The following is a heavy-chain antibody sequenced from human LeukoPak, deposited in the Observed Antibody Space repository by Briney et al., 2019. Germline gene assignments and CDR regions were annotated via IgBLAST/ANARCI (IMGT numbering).Heavy chain of an antibody. CDR2: INHSGST. J-gene: IGHJ4*02. CDR3: ARGSRGRSRFDY. CDR1: GGSINNYY. Sequence: SETLSLTCTVSGGSINNYYWSWIRQPPGKGLEWIGEINHSGSTNYNPSLKSRVTISVDTSKNQFSLKLSSVTAADTAVYYCARGSRGRSRFDYWGQGTLVTVSS. D-gene: IGHD6-13*01. V-gene: IGHV4-34*01.